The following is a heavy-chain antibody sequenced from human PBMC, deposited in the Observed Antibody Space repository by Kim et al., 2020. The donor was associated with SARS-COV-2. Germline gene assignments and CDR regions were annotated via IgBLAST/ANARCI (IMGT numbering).Heavy chain of an antibody. D-gene: IGHD6-13*01. CDR2: ISYDGSNK. J-gene: IGHJ4*02. CDR1: GFTFSSYA. Sequence: GGSLRLSCAASGFTFSSYAMHWVRQAPGKGLEWVAVISYDGSNKYYADSVKGRFTISRDNSKNTLYLQMNSLRAEDTAVYYCARDLGSSSWYFDYWGQGTLVTVSS. V-gene: IGHV3-30*04. CDR3: ARDLGSSSWYFDY.